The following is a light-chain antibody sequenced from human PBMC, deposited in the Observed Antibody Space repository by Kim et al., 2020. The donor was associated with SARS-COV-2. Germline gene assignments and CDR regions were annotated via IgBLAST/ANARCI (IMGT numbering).Light chain of an antibody. CDR1: KLGDKY. CDR2: QDN. J-gene: IGLJ2*01. CDR3: QAWDSNIVV. V-gene: IGLV3-1*01. Sequence: VSPGQTASITCSGDKLGDKYACWYQHKPGQSPVLVVFQDNKRPSGIPERFSGSNSGNTATLTISGTQAMDEADYYCQAWDSNIVVFGGGTKVTVL.